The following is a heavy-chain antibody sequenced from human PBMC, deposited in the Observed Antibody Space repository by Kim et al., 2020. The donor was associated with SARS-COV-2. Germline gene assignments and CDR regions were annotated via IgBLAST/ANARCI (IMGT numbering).Heavy chain of an antibody. CDR3: VVVVPAPDLGGGWFDP. CDR1: GGTFSSYA. V-gene: IGHV1-69*13. Sequence: SVKVSCKASGGTFSSYAISWVRQAPGQGLEWMGGIIPIFGTANYAQKFQGRVTITADESTSTAYMELSSLRSEDTAVYYCVVVVPAPDLGGGWFDPWGQGTLVTVSS. J-gene: IGHJ5*02. D-gene: IGHD2-2*01. CDR2: IIPIFGTA.